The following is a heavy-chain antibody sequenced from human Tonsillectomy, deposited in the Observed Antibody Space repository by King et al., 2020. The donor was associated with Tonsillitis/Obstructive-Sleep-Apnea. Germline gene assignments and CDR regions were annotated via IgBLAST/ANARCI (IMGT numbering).Heavy chain of an antibody. D-gene: IGHD2-2*01. J-gene: IGHJ5*02. CDR2: ISGSGGST. V-gene: IGHV3-23*04. CDR1: GFTFSSYA. CDR3: AKVVKVLEPAAPAGQTRWFDP. Sequence: VQLVESGGGLVQPGGSLRLSCAASGFTFSSYAMSWVRQAPGKGLEWVSAISGSGGSTYYADSVKGRFTISRDNSKNTLYLQMNSLRAEDTAVYYCAKVVKVLEPAAPAGQTRWFDPWGQGTLVTVSS.